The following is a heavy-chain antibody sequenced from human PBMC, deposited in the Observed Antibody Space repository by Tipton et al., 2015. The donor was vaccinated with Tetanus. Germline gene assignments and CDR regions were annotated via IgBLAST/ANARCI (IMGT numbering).Heavy chain of an antibody. J-gene: IGHJ4*02. Sequence: TLSLTCTVFGGSVSSGSYYWAWIRQPPGKGLEYIGYILYGARTHYNPSLKSRVTVSADPSQNQFSLNLNSVTAADTAVYYCARANNDYPKKGPFDYWGQGILVIVSS. CDR2: ILYGART. CDR3: ARANNDYPKKGPFDY. CDR1: GGSVSSGSYY. V-gene: IGHV4-61*01. D-gene: IGHD5-12*01.